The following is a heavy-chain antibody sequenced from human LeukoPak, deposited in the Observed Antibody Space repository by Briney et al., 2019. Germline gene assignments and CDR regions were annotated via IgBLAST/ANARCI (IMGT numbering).Heavy chain of an antibody. J-gene: IGHJ4*02. CDR1: GFTVSSNY. CDR3: AKDQVFEGVPLDY. D-gene: IGHD1-14*01. CDR2: IRYDGSNK. V-gene: IGHV3-30*02. Sequence: GGSLRLSCAASGFTVSSNYMSWVRQAPGKGLEWVAFIRYDGSNKYYADSVKGRFTISRDNSKNTLYLQMNSLRAEDTAVYYCAKDQVFEGVPLDYWGQGTLVTVSS.